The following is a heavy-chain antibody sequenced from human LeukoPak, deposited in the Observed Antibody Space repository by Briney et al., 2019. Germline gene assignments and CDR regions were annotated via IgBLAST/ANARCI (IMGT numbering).Heavy chain of an antibody. CDR1: GGSTSSYY. Sequence: PSETLSLTCTVSGGSTSSYYWSWIRQPPGKGLEWIGYIYYSGSTNYNPSLKSRVTISVDTSKNQFSLKLSSVTAADTAVYYCARQVVAARGYFQHWGQGTLVTVSS. V-gene: IGHV4-59*01. D-gene: IGHD2-15*01. CDR3: ARQVVAARGYFQH. J-gene: IGHJ1*01. CDR2: IYYSGST.